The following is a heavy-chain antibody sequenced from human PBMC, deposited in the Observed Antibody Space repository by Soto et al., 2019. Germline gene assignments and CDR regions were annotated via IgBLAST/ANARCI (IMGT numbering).Heavy chain of an antibody. V-gene: IGHV1-3*01. CDR3: ARDSSDQWGLLFYYYYGMDV. Sequence: ASVKVSCKASGYTFTSYAMHWVRQAPGQRLEWMGWINAGNGNTKYSQRFQGRVTITRDTSASTAYMELSSLRSEDTAVYYCARDSSDQWGLLFYYYYGMDVWGQGTTVTVAS. D-gene: IGHD1-26*01. CDR1: GYTFTSYA. CDR2: INAGNGNT. J-gene: IGHJ6*02.